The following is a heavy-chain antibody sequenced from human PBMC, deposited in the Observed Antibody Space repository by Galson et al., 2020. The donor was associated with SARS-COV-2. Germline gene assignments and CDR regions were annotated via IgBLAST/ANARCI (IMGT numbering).Heavy chain of an antibody. D-gene: IGHD2-2*01. J-gene: IGHJ4*02. CDR3: AMNYQLDS. CDR1: GFTFTNYW. CDR2: INNDGSGT. V-gene: IGHV3-74*01. Sequence: GGSLSLSCAASGFTFTNYWMHWVRQAPGKGLAWVSRINNDGSGTIYADSVKGRFTISRDNAGHTLYLHMNSLRAEDTAIYYCAMNYQLDSWCQGTLVTVSS.